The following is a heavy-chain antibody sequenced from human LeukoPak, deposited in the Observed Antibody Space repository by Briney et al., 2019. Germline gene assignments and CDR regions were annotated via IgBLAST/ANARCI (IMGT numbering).Heavy chain of an antibody. D-gene: IGHD3-22*01. CDR1: GFTFSSHW. CDR2: VLTDRSST. J-gene: IGHJ5*02. Sequence: RRSLRLSCAASGFTFSSHWMHWVRQAPGKGLVWVSRVLTDRSSTVYADSVKGRFTISRNNAKNTLYLQMNSLRAEDTAVYYCARGYYDSNDSNRSNWFDPWGQGTLVTVSS. V-gene: IGHV3-74*01. CDR3: ARGYYDSNDSNRSNWFDP.